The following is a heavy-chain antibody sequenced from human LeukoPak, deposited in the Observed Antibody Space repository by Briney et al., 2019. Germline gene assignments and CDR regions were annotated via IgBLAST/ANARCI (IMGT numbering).Heavy chain of an antibody. D-gene: IGHD2-21*02. CDR2: IDQDGGGK. J-gene: IGHJ4*02. CDR1: GFTFSDYW. Sequence: GGSLRLSCAASGFTFSDYWMNWVRQAPGKGLEGVANIDQDGGGKYYLDSVKGRFTISRDNAKSSLYLQIDSLRAEDTAVYYCARGDWAPFDYWGQGSLLNVSS. CDR3: ARGDWAPFDY. V-gene: IGHV3-7*01.